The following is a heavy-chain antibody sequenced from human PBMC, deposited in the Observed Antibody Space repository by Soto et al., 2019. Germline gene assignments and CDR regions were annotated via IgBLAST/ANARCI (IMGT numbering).Heavy chain of an antibody. CDR3: AKGNNYYGSGSVFDY. CDR2: ISGSGGST. CDR1: GFTFSSDA. J-gene: IGHJ4*02. Sequence: EVQLLESGGGLVQPGGSLRLSCAASGFTFSSDAMSWVRQAPGKGLEWVSAISGSGGSTYYADSVKGRFTISRENSKNTLYLQMNSLRAEDTAVYYCAKGNNYYGSGSVFDYWCQGTLVTVSS. D-gene: IGHD3-10*01. V-gene: IGHV3-23*01.